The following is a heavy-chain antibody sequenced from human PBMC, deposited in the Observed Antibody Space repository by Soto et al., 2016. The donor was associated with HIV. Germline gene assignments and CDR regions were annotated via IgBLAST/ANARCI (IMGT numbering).Heavy chain of an antibody. CDR3: ARGSFAAPFFDY. J-gene: IGHJ4*02. D-gene: IGHD6-6*01. CDR1: GFTFSSYG. Sequence: VQLVESGGGVVQPGRSLRLSCAASGFTFSSYGMHWVRQAPGKGLEWVAVIWYDGSNKYYADSVKGRFTISRDNSKNTLYLQMNSLRAEDTAVYYCARGSFAAPFFDYWGQGTLVTVSS. V-gene: IGHV3-33*01. CDR2: IWYDGSNK.